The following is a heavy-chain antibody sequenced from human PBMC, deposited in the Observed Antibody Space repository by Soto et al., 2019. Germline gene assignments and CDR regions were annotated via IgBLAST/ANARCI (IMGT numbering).Heavy chain of an antibody. V-gene: IGHV3-23*01. J-gene: IGHJ3*02. CDR1: GFTFSSYA. CDR3: AKILTGYVDSNAFDI. D-gene: IGHD4-17*01. CDR2: ISGSGGST. Sequence: GGSLRLSCAASGFTFSSYAMSWVRQAPGKGLEWVSAISGSGGSTYYADSVKGRFSISRDNSKNTLYLQMNSLRAEDTAVYYCAKILTGYVDSNAFDIWGQGTMVTVSS.